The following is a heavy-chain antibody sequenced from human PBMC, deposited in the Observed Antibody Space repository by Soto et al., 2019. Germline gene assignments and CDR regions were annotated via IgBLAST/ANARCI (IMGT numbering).Heavy chain of an antibody. CDR3: ARGLHRGELLRAGTLYYFDY. V-gene: IGHV1-3*01. CDR1: GYTFTSYA. Sequence: GASVKVSCKASGYTFTSYAMHWVRQAPGQRLEWMGWINAGNGNTKYSQKFQGRVTITRDTSASTAYMELSSLRSEDTAVYYCARGLHRGELLRAGTLYYFDYWGQGTLVTVSS. D-gene: IGHD3-10*01. CDR2: INAGNGNT. J-gene: IGHJ4*02.